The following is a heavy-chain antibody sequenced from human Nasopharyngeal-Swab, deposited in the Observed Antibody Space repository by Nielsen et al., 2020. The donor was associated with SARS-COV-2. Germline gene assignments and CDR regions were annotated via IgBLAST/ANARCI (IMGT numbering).Heavy chain of an antibody. Sequence: GGSLRLSCAASGFTFSNYAMHWVRQAPGKGLEWVAVIWHDGSNKYYADSVKGRFTISRDNSKNTLYLQMNSLRAEDTAVYYCARDLTPMVIIYAFDMGGQGTMVTV. CDR3: ARDLTPMVIIYAFDM. D-gene: IGHD5-18*01. J-gene: IGHJ3*02. CDR1: GFTFSNYA. CDR2: IWHDGSNK. V-gene: IGHV3-33*01.